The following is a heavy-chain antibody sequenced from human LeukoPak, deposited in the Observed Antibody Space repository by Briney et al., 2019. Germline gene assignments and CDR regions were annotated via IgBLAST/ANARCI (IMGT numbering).Heavy chain of an antibody. J-gene: IGHJ4*02. CDR1: GFTFSSYA. D-gene: IGHD6-13*01. CDR2: ISGSGGST. Sequence: GGSLRLSCAASGFTFSSYAMSWVRQAPGKGLEWVSAISGSGGSTYYADSVKGRFTISRDNSRDTLYLQMNSLRAEDTAVYYCSTSPSFGSSWYQFNYWGQGTLVTVSS. V-gene: IGHV3-23*01. CDR3: STSPSFGSSWYQFNY.